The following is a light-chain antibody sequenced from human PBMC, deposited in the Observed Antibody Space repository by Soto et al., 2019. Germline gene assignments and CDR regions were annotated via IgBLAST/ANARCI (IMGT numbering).Light chain of an antibody. Sequence: DIQMTQSPSTLSASVGDGVTITCRASQSISSWLAWYQQKPGKAPKLLIYEASNLESGVPSRFSGSGSGTEFTLTISSLQPDDFATYYCQQYYTYSLTFGGGNKVEIK. V-gene: IGKV1-5*03. CDR2: EAS. CDR1: QSISSW. J-gene: IGKJ4*01. CDR3: QQYYTYSLT.